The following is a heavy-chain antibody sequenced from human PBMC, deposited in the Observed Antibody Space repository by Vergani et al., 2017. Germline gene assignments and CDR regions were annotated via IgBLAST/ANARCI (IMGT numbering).Heavy chain of an antibody. V-gene: IGHV3-48*01. CDR2: ISRSSSTI. D-gene: IGHD3-10*01. CDR3: ARDIVVSMVRGSFLAARDAFDI. CDR1: GFTFSSYS. J-gene: IGHJ3*02. Sequence: EVQLVESGGGFLQPGGSLRLSCAASGFTFSSYSLNWVRQAPGKGLDWVSYISRSSSTIYYAESVKGRFTISRDNAKNSLYLQMNSLRAEDTAVYYCARDIVVSMVRGSFLAARDAFDIWGQGTMVTVSS.